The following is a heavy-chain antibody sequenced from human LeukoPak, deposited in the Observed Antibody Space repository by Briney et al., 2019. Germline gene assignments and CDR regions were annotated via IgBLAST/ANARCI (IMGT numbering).Heavy chain of an antibody. D-gene: IGHD6-19*01. CDR2: ISSSSSYI. Sequence: GGSLRLSCAASGFTFSNYNMNWVRQAPGKGLEWVSSISSSSSYIYYADSVKGRFTISRDNAKSSLYLQMNSPRAEDTAVYYCARSIVAGTSDYWGQGTLITVSS. J-gene: IGHJ4*02. V-gene: IGHV3-21*01. CDR1: GFTFSNYN. CDR3: ARSIVAGTSDY.